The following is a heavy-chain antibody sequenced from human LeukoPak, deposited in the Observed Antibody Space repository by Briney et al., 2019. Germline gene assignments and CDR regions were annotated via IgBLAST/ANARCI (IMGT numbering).Heavy chain of an antibody. CDR1: GGSISGYY. D-gene: IGHD3-9*01. CDR2: IYYSGST. V-gene: IGHV4-59*01. CDR3: ARGRGYDILTGYQTPKFDY. Sequence: SETLSLTCTVSGGSISGYYWSWIRQPPGKGLEWIGYIYYSGSTNYNPSLKSRVTISVDTSKNQFSLKLSSVTAADTAVYYCARGRGYDILTGYQTPKFDYWGQGTLVTVSS. J-gene: IGHJ4*02.